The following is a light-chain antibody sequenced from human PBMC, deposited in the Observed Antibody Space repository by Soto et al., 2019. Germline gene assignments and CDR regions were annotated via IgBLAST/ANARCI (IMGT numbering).Light chain of an antibody. CDR1: SSDVGNYNY. J-gene: IGLJ1*01. CDR2: EVS. V-gene: IGLV2-14*01. CDR3: SLYISSFSHV. Sequence: QSALTQPASVSGSPGQSITISCTGTSSDVGNYNYVSWYQQHPGKAPKLMIFEVSDRPSGVSNRFSGSKSGNTASLTISGLQADDEADYYCSLYISSFSHVFGTGTKLTVL.